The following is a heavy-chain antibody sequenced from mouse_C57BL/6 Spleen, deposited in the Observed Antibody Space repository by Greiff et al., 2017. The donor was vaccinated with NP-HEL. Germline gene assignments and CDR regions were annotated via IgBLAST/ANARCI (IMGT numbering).Heavy chain of an antibody. V-gene: IGHV5-17*01. D-gene: IGHD1-1*01. Sequence: EVKLVESGGGLVKPGGSLKLSCAASGFTFSDYGMHWVRQAPEKGLEWVAYISSGSSTIYYAATVKGRFTISRDNAKNTLFLQMTSLRSEDTAMYYCARGGYYAAYYFDYWGQGTTLTVSS. CDR1: GFTFSDYG. J-gene: IGHJ2*01. CDR3: ARGGYYAAYYFDY. CDR2: ISSGSSTI.